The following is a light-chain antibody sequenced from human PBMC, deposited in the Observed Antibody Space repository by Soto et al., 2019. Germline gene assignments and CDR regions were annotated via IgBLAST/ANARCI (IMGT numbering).Light chain of an antibody. CDR1: ERIYSAY. CDR2: GAS. J-gene: IGKJ5*01. Sequence: GLTQSADTVSLYPGERATLSCRGSERIYSAYLGWYQQKPGQAPRLLIYGASSRATGIPDRFSGSGSGTDFTLTISRLEPEDFAVYYCQQYGRSPLTFGQGARPAVK. CDR3: QQYGRSPLT. V-gene: IGKV3-20*01.